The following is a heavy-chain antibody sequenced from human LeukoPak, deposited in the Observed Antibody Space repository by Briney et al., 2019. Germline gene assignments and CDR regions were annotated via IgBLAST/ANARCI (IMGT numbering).Heavy chain of an antibody. D-gene: IGHD5-18*01. V-gene: IGHV1-24*01. CDR2: FDLVHGDT. Sequence: ASVKVSCKVSGYRFTELSRHWVRQAPGKGLEWLGGFDLVHGDTIYAQKFQGRVTMTEDTSTDTSYMELSSLGSEDTAVYFCTPGRAYSLLDFWGQGTLVIVSS. J-gene: IGHJ4*02. CDR3: TPGRAYSLLDF. CDR1: GYRFTELS.